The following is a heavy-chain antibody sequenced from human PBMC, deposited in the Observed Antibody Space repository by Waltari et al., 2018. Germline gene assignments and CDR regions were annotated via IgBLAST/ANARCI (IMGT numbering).Heavy chain of an antibody. J-gene: IGHJ4*02. V-gene: IGHV1-2*02. CDR2: INPNSGGT. CDR1: GYTFTGYY. Sequence: QVQLVQSGAEVKKPGASVKVSCKASGYTFTGYYMHWVRQAPGQGLEWMGRINPNSGGTNYAQKFQGRVTMTRDTSISTAYMELSRLRSDDTAVYYCARIGYCSSTSCHAFDYWGQGTLVTVSS. CDR3: ARIGYCSSTSCHAFDY. D-gene: IGHD2-2*01.